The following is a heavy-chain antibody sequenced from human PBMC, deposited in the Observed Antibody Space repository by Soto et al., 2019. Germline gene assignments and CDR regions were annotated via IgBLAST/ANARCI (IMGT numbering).Heavy chain of an antibody. CDR3: ARRGDSYCPTIDY. CDR1: GFTFSTDS. Sequence: EVQLVESGGGFVQPGGSLRLSCAASGFTFSTDSMHWVRQAPGKGLEWVSYISGSSTTIYYADSVKGRFTISRDNAKSSLYLQMDSLGDEDTAVYYCARRGDSYCPTIDYWGQGTLVTVSS. CDR2: ISGSSTTI. V-gene: IGHV3-48*02. J-gene: IGHJ4*02. D-gene: IGHD5-18*01.